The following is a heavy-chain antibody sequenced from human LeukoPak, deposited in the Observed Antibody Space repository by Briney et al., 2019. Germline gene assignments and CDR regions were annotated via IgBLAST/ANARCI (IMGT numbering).Heavy chain of an antibody. J-gene: IGHJ4*02. Sequence: SETLSLTCTVSGGSISSSSYYWGWIRQPPGKGLEWIGEINHSGSTNYNPSLKSRVTISVDRSKNQFSLKLSSVTAADTAVYYCAGMWPYYDSSGQLSGGPVDYWGQGTLVTVSS. V-gene: IGHV4-39*07. D-gene: IGHD3-22*01. CDR3: AGMWPYYDSSGQLSGGPVDY. CDR2: INHSGST. CDR1: GGSISSSSYY.